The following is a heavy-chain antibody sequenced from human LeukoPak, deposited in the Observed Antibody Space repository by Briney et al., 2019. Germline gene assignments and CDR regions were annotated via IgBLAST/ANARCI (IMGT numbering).Heavy chain of an antibody. CDR3: ARDRYSSGWTGTLNY. CDR2: INSDGSST. CDR1: GFTLSSYW. J-gene: IGHJ4*02. V-gene: IGHV3-74*01. D-gene: IGHD6-19*01. Sequence: PGGSLRLSCAASGFTLSSYWMHWVRQAPGKGLVWVSRINSDGSSTSYADSVKGRFTISRDNAKNTLYLQMNSLRVEDTAMYYCARDRYSSGWTGTLNYWGQGTLVTVSS.